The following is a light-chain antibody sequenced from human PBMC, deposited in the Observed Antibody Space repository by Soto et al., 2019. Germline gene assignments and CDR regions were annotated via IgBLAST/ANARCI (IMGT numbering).Light chain of an antibody. V-gene: IGKV1-5*01. J-gene: IGKJ1*01. CDR3: QQHSTYLWA. CDR2: DAS. CDR1: QSISSW. Sequence: DIQMTQSPSTLSASVGGRVTITCRASQSISSWLAWYQQKPGKAPKLLIYDASTLESGVPSRFSGSGSGTEFTLTISSLQPDDFATYYCQQHSTYLWAFGQGTKVEIK.